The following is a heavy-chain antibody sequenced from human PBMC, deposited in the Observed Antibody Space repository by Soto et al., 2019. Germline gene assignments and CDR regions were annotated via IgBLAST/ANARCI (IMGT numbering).Heavy chain of an antibody. D-gene: IGHD2-2*01. J-gene: IGHJ4*02. CDR1: GYTFTSYG. Sequence: QVQLVQSGAEVKKPGASVKVSCKASGYTFTSYGISWVRQAPGQGLEWMGWITAYNGNTNYAQKLQGRVTMTTDTSTSRTYMERRSLKSDDTAVYYCARADMVVAPAATKGSDYGGQGTLVTVPS. CDR2: ITAYNGNT. CDR3: ARADMVVAPAATKGSDY. V-gene: IGHV1-18*04.